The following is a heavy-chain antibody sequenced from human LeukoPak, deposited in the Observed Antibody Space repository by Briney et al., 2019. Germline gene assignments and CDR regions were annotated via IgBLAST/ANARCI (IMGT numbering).Heavy chain of an antibody. D-gene: IGHD3-22*01. CDR3: ASGTLYYFDSSGHNQVF. J-gene: IGHJ4*02. CDR1: GFTFSDYY. V-gene: IGHV3-11*01. Sequence: GGSLRLSCAASGFTFSDYYMSWIRQAPGKGLEWVSYISSSGGTIYYADSVKGRFTISRDNAKNSLYLQMNSLRAEDTAVYYCASGTLYYFDSSGHNQVFWGQGTLVTVSS. CDR2: ISSSGGTI.